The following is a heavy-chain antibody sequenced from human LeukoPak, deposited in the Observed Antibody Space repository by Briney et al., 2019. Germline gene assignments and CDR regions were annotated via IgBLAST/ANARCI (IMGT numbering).Heavy chain of an antibody. V-gene: IGHV1-2*02. CDR3: ARERAPIALKIMIIFDS. J-gene: IGHJ5*01. D-gene: IGHD3-16*01. Sequence: ASVKVSCKASGYTFTDYYIHWVRQAPGQGLEWMASINPHGGVTNSAQEFQGRVTVTRDASISTAYLELSGLRSDDTAVYYCARERAPIALKIMIIFDSWGQGTLITVSS. CDR1: GYTFTDYY. CDR2: INPHGGVT.